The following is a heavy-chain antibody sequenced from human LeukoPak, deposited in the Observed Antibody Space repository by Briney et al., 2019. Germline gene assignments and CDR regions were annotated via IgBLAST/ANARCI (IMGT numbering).Heavy chain of an antibody. Sequence: PGGSLRLSCAASGFTFGSYAMYWVRQAPGKGLEWVSSITDDGSTYYADSVKGRFTISRDIFKNMLYLQMYSLRTEDTATYYCAKDLERWSFDLWGRGTLVTVSS. CDR2: ITDDGST. J-gene: IGHJ2*01. D-gene: IGHD1-1*01. CDR3: AKDLERWSFDL. CDR1: GFTFGSYA. V-gene: IGHV3-23*01.